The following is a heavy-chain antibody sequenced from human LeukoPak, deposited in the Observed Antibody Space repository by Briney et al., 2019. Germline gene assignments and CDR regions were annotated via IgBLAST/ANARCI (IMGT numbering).Heavy chain of an antibody. CDR2: MNPNSGHT. V-gene: IGHV1-8*01. CDR1: GYTLTNYD. Sequence: ASVKVSCKASGYTLTNYDINWVRQATGQGLEWMGWMNPNSGHTGYTQKFQGRVTMTRDTSISTAYMELSSLRSGDTAVYYCVRVQSGSYARYGMDVWGQGTTVTVSS. CDR3: VRVQSGSYARYGMDV. J-gene: IGHJ6*02. D-gene: IGHD1-26*01.